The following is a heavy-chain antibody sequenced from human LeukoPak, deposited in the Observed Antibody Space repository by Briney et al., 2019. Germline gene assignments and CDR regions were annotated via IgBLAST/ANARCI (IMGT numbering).Heavy chain of an antibody. CDR3: ASGLYDFWTGRNWFDP. D-gene: IGHD3-3*01. Sequence: SVKVSCKASGGTFSSYAISWVRQAPGQGLEWRGGIIPIFGTANYAQKFQGRVTITADESTSTAYMELSSLRSEDTAVYYCASGLYDFWTGRNWFDPSGQGTLVTVSS. J-gene: IGHJ5*02. CDR1: GGTFSSYA. CDR2: IIPIFGTA. V-gene: IGHV1-69*13.